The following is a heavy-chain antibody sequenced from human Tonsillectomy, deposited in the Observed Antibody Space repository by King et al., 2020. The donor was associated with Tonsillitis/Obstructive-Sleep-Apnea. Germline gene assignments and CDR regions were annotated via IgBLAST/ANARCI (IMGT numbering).Heavy chain of an antibody. Sequence: QLVQSGGGLVKPGGSLRLSCAASGFTFSDVWMTWVRQGPGKGLEWVGRIKSKTGGGTTDYAAPVEGRFTISRDDSKKTMYLQMNSLKSEDTAMYYFTTVLSTGSQLGYWGQGTLVTVSS. D-gene: IGHD6-25*01. CDR2: IKSKTGGGTT. J-gene: IGHJ4*02. CDR1: GFTFSDVW. CDR3: TTVLSTGSQLGY. V-gene: IGHV3-15*01.